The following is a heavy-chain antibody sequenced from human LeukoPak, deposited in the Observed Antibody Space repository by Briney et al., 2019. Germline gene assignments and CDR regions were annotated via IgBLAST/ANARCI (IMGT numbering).Heavy chain of an antibody. D-gene: IGHD2-15*01. CDR3: ARDHSARYCSGGSCPVDY. CDR1: GGTFSSYA. Sequence: SVKVSCKASGGTFSSYAISWVRQAPGQGLEWMGMIIPILGIANYAQKFQGRVTITADKSTSTAYMELSSLRSEDTAVYYCARDHSARYCSGGSCPVDYWGQGTLVTVSS. J-gene: IGHJ4*02. V-gene: IGHV1-69*04. CDR2: IIPILGIA.